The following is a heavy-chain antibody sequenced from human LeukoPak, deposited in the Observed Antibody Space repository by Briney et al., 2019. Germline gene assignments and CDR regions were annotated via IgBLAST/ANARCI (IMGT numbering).Heavy chain of an antibody. J-gene: IGHJ4*02. V-gene: IGHV1-2*02. CDR3: ARSRYSSGWFSGY. CDR1: GYTFTGYY. Sequence: ASVKVSCKASGYTFTGYYMHGVRQAPGQGLEWMGWINPNSGGTTYAQKFQGRVTMTRDTSISTAYMELSRLRSDDTAVYYCARSRYSSGWFSGYWGQGTLVTVSS. D-gene: IGHD6-19*01. CDR2: INPNSGGT.